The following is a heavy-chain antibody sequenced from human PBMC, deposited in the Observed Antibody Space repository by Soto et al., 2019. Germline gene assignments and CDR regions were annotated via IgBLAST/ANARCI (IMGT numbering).Heavy chain of an antibody. CDR3: ARGRYCSSTSCRKRNWYFDL. CDR2: INHSGST. J-gene: IGHJ2*01. CDR1: GGSFSGYY. Sequence: SSETLSLTCAVYGGSFSGYYWSWIRQPPGKGLEWIGEINHSGSTNYNPSLKSRVTISVDTSKNQFSLKLSSVTAADTAVYYCARGRYCSSTSCRKRNWYFDLWGRDTLVT. V-gene: IGHV4-34*01. D-gene: IGHD2-2*01.